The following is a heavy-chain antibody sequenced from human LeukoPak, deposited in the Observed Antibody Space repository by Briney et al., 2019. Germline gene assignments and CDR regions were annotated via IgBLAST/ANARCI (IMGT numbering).Heavy chain of an antibody. V-gene: IGHV3-33*01. D-gene: IGHD2-2*01. CDR1: GFTFSSYG. CDR3: ARDSGGVPASFDY. Sequence: GGSLRLPCAASGFTFSSYGMHWVRQAPGKGREWVPVIWYDGSNKYYADSVKGRFTISRDNSKNTLYLQMNSLRAEDTAVYYCARDSGGVPASFDYWGQGTLVTVSS. CDR2: IWYDGSNK. J-gene: IGHJ4*02.